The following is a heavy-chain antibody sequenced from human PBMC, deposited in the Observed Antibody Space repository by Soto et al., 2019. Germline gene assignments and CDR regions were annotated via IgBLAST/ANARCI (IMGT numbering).Heavy chain of an antibody. CDR1: GGYITSSYY. V-gene: IGHV4-39*01. CDR3: ATIPATTILTDY. D-gene: IGHD2-2*02. J-gene: IGHJ4*02. CDR2: IYYSGST. Sequence: SETLSLTCTVSGGYITSSYYWGWIRQPPGKGLEWIGRIYYSGSTYYNPSLKSRVTISVDTSKNQFSLKLSSVTAADTAVYYCATIPATTILTDYWGQGTLVTVSS.